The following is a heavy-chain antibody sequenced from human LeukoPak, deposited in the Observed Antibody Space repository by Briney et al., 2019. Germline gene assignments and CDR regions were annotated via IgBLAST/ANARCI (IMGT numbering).Heavy chain of an antibody. J-gene: IGHJ3*02. D-gene: IGHD3-22*01. CDR3: ASYYDSSGYYNDAFDI. CDR1: GGSFSGYY. V-gene: IGHV4-34*01. CDR2: INHSGST. Sequence: SETLSLTCAVYGGSFSGYYWSWIRQPPGKGLEWIGEINHSGSTNYNPSLKSRVTISVDTPKNQFSLKLSSVTAADTAVYYCASYYDSSGYYNDAFDIWGQGTMVTVSS.